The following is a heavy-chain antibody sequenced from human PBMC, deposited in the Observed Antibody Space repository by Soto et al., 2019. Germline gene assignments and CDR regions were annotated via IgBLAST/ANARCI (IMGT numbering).Heavy chain of an antibody. CDR2: IYHSGST. Sequence: SETLSRSCVVSGGSISSSNWWSGVRQPPGKGLDWIGKIYHSGSTNYNPSLKSRVTISVDKSKNQFSLKLSSVTAADTAVYYCARVYMVRGTIIRYFDYWGQGTLVTVSS. V-gene: IGHV4-4*02. J-gene: IGHJ4*02. CDR3: ARVYMVRGTIIRYFDY. CDR1: GGSISSSNW. D-gene: IGHD3-10*01.